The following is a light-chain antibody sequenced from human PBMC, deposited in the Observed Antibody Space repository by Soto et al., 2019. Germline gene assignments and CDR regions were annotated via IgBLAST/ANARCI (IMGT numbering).Light chain of an antibody. CDR3: QQYYSTPLT. CDR2: WAS. CDR1: QSGLYSSNNKNY. Sequence: DIGMTQSPDSLAVSLGERATINCKSSQSGLYSSNNKNYLAWYQQKPGQPPKLLIYWASTRESGVPDRFSGSGSVTDFTLTISSLLAEDVAVYYCQQYYSTPLTFGTGTKVYS. J-gene: IGKJ3*01. V-gene: IGKV4-1*01.